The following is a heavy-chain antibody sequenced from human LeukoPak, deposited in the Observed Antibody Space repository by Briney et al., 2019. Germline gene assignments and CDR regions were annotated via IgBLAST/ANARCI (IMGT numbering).Heavy chain of an antibody. Sequence: ASVKVSCKASGYTFTGYYMHWVRQAPGQGLEWMGWINPNSGGTNYAQKFQGRVTMTRDTSISTAYMELSRLRSDDTAVYCCASRPRKYSSSSSAFDIWGQGTMVTVSS. J-gene: IGHJ3*02. D-gene: IGHD6-6*01. CDR3: ASRPRKYSSSSSAFDI. V-gene: IGHV1-2*02. CDR1: GYTFTGYY. CDR2: INPNSGGT.